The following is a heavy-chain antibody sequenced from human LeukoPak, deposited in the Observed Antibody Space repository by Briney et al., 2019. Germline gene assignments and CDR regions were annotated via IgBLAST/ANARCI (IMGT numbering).Heavy chain of an antibody. CDR2: IYTSGST. J-gene: IGHJ5*02. CDR1: GYSISSGYY. V-gene: IGHV4-4*07. Sequence: PSETLSLTCAVSGYSISSGYYWSGIGQPAGKGLEWIGRIYTSGSTNYNPSLKSRVTMSVDTSKNQFSLKLSSVTAADTAVYYCASEVAAAGFDPWGQGTLVTVSS. D-gene: IGHD6-13*01. CDR3: ASEVAAAGFDP.